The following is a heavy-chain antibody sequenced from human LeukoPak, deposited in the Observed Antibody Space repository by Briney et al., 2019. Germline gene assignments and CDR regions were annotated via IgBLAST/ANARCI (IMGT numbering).Heavy chain of an antibody. Sequence: SQTLSLTCPISGDSVSSNSGAWNWIRQSPSRVLQWLGRTYYRSKWYNDYEVSVKSRITINPDTSKNQFSLQLNSVTPEDTAVYYCARSVSSVSYRIDYWGQGTLVTVSS. CDR2: TYYRSKWYN. CDR1: GDSVSSNSGA. J-gene: IGHJ4*02. CDR3: ARSVSSVSYRIDY. D-gene: IGHD6-19*01. V-gene: IGHV6-1*01.